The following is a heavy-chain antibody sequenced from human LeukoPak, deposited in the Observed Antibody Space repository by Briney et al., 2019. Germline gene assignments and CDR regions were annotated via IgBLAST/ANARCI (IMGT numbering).Heavy chain of an antibody. J-gene: IGHJ4*02. Sequence: GGSLRLSCETSGFPFSDYYMSWIRQAPGKGLEWVSYISSSSSYTNYADGVKGRFTISRDNAKNSLYLQMNSLRAEDTAVYYCARAGYSSSWYEYYFDYWGQGTLVTVSS. D-gene: IGHD6-13*01. CDR2: ISSSSSYT. CDR1: GFPFSDYY. CDR3: ARAGYSSSWYEYYFDY. V-gene: IGHV3-11*06.